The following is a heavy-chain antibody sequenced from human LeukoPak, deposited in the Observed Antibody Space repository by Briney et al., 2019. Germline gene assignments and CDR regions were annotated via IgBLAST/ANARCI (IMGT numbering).Heavy chain of an antibody. CDR3: LRGLVSYGSSGQCVY. CDR2: IHYSGST. J-gene: IGHJ4*02. V-gene: IGHV4-34*01. D-gene: IGHD3-22*01. CDR1: GGSFSGYY. Sequence: NPSETLSLTCAVYGGSFSGYYWSWLRQPPGKGLEWIGNIHYSGSTYFHPSLKSRVTIFVDKSKNQFFFKLSFVTAAHTAVYYFLRGLVSYGSSGQCVYWGQGTLVSVSS.